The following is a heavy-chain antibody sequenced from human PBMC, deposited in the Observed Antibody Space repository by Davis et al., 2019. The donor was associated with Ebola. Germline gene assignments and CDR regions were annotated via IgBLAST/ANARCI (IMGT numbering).Heavy chain of an antibody. CDR3: AKSGLSFGVVKYHYGMDV. CDR1: VITFSSYA. J-gene: IGHJ6*04. Sequence: GGSLRLSCTDSVITFSSYAMTWVRQAPGKGLAWVSAISGSGGSTYYADSVKGRFTISRDNSKKTLYLQMNSLRAEDTAVYYCAKSGLSFGVVKYHYGMDVWGKGTTVTVSS. CDR2: ISGSGGST. D-gene: IGHD3-3*01. V-gene: IGHV3-23*01.